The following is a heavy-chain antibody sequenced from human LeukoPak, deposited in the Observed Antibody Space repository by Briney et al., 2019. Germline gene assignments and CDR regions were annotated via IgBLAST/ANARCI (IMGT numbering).Heavy chain of an antibody. CDR3: ARVSKAGYSGYDSRGAFDI. Sequence: GGSLRLSCAASGFTFSDYYMSWIRQAPGKGLEWVSYISSSGSTIYYAGSVKGRFTISRDNAKNSLYLQMNSLRAEDTAVYYCARVSKAGYSGYDSRGAFDIWGQGTMVTVSS. J-gene: IGHJ3*02. CDR1: GFTFSDYY. D-gene: IGHD5-12*01. CDR2: ISSSGSTI. V-gene: IGHV3-11*01.